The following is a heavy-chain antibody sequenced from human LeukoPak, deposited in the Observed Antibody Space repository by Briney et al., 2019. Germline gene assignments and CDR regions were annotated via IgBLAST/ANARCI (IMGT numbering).Heavy chain of an antibody. V-gene: IGHV3-48*04. D-gene: IGHD6-13*01. CDR1: GFSLSSYG. CDR2: FSSSTTII. J-gene: IGHJ6*03. Sequence: PGGSLRLSCAASGFSLSSYGMNWVRQAPGKGLEWVSYFSSSTTIIYYADSVKGRFTISRDNAKNSLYLQMNSLRVEDTAVYYCAKSFSSYYYYYMDVWGKGTTVTVSS. CDR3: AKSFSSYYYYYMDV.